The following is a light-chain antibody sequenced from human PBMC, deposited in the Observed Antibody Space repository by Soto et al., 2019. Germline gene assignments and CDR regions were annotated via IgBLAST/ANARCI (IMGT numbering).Light chain of an antibody. J-gene: IGKJ4*01. CDR1: QSVFSN. CDR3: QQYNEWPLT. V-gene: IGKV3-15*01. CDR2: GAS. Sequence: EIVMTQSPATLSVSPGERSTLSCRASQSVFSNLAWYQQKPGQAPRLLISGASTRATGIPARFSGSGSGTEFTLTISSLQSEDFAVYYCQQYNEWPLTFGGGTKVEIK.